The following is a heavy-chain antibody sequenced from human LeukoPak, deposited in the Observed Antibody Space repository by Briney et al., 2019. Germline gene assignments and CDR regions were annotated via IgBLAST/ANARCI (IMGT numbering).Heavy chain of an antibody. CDR2: IKPDGSEK. J-gene: IGHJ5*02. Sequence: SGGSLRLSCAASGFTFSNYWMGWVRQPPGKGLEWVAHIKPDGSEKNYVDSVKGRFTLFRDDAKNSVYLQMNSLRVEDTAVYYCARDSGSGGPWGQGTPVTVSS. CDR3: ARDSGSGGP. V-gene: IGHV3-7*01. D-gene: IGHD6-19*01. CDR1: GFTFSNYW.